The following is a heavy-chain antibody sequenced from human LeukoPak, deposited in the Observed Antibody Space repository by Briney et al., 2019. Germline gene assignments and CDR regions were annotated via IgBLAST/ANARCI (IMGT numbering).Heavy chain of an antibody. Sequence: GASVKVSCKASGYTFTGYYMHWVRQAPGKGLEWMGWINPISGGTDYAQKFQGRVTLTTDASISTAYMEISRLRSDDTAVYFCARGYDWGAYWGQGTLVTVSS. CDR3: ARGYDWGAY. CDR2: INPISGGT. CDR1: GYTFTGYY. V-gene: IGHV1-2*02. D-gene: IGHD5-12*01. J-gene: IGHJ4*02.